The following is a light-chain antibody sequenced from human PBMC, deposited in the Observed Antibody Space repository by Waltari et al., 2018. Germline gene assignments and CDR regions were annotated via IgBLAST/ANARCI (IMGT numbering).Light chain of an antibody. CDR2: GAS. CDR3: QQYNNWPRLT. Sequence: EIVMTQSPATLSVSPGERATLSCRASQSVSSHLACYQQKPGQAPRPLLYGASTRATGIPARFSGSGSGTEFTLTISSLQSEDFAVYYCQQYNNWPRLTFGGGSKVEIK. CDR1: QSVSSH. V-gene: IGKV3-15*01. J-gene: IGKJ4*01.